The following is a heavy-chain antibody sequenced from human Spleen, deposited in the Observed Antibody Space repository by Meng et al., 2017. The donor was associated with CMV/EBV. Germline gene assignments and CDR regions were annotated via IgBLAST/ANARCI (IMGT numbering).Heavy chain of an antibody. CDR3: ERGPRRITIFGVVIVQSFDY. CDR1: SLSGYY. V-gene: IGHV4-34*01. D-gene: IGHD3-3*01. J-gene: IGHJ4*02. Sequence: SLSGYYWSWSRQPPGKGLEWIGESNRSGSTNYNPTLRGQVTISVDTSKNQYSLKMSSENDAETAVYYCERGPRRITIFGVVIVQSFDYWGQGTLVTVSS. CDR2: SNRSGST.